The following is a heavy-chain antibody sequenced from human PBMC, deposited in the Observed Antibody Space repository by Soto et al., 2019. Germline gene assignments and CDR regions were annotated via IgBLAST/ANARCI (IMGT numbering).Heavy chain of an antibody. Sequence: QVQLQESGPGLVKPSETLSISCTVSNGSLSNSYWNWLRQPAGKRLEGIGRTYNSASTTYNPSLRSRVTMSVDTSKNQCSLKLNSVPAADTAVYYCARSSHKEIWIDPGGQGNMVTVSS. CDR3: ARSSHKEIWIDP. V-gene: IGHV4-4*07. D-gene: IGHD6-13*01. CDR2: TYNSAST. CDR1: NGSLSNSY. J-gene: IGHJ5*02.